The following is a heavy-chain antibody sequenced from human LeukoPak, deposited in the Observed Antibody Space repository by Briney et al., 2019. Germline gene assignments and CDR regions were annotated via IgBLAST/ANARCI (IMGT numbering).Heavy chain of an antibody. J-gene: IGHJ3*02. D-gene: IGHD2-15*01. CDR3: ARAAVTARIVDGFDI. CDR1: GYSFTNYW. V-gene: IGHV5-51*01. Sequence: GESLKISCKGSGYSFTNYWIGWVRQMPGKGLEWMGVINPGDSNARYSPSFQGQVSISADKSISTAYLQWSSLKASDTAMYHCARAAVTARIVDGFDIWGQGTMVTVSS. CDR2: INPGDSNA.